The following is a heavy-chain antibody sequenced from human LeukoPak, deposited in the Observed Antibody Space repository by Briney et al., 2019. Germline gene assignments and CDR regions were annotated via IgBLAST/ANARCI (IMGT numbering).Heavy chain of an antibody. J-gene: IGHJ4*02. V-gene: IGHV1-18*01. CDR3: ARHPHYDFWSGYQYYFDY. CDR2: ISAYNGNT. CDR1: GYTFTSYG. Sequence: GASVKLSCKASGYTFTSYGISWVRQAPGQGLEWMGWISAYNGNTNYAQKLQGRVTMTTDTSTSTAYMELRSLRSDDTAVYYCARHPHYDFWSGYQYYFDYWGQGTLVTVSS. D-gene: IGHD3-3*01.